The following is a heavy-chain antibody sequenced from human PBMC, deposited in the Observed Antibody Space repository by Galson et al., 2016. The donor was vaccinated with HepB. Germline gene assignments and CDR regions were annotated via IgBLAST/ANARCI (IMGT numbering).Heavy chain of an antibody. Sequence: SLRLSCAASGFTFRDYGVHWVRQAAGKGLEWVAFISYDGSHTYSADSVEGRFTISRDNSKNTLYLQMSSLTAEDTAVYYCAKGAGSGRVDWFDPWGQGTLVTVSS. D-gene: IGHD2-15*01. CDR3: AKGAGSGRVDWFDP. V-gene: IGHV3-30*18. CDR1: GFTFRDYG. CDR2: ISYDGSHT. J-gene: IGHJ5*02.